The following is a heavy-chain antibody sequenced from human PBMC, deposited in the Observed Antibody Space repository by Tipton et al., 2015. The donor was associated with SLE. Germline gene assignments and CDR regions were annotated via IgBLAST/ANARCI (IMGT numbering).Heavy chain of an antibody. V-gene: IGHV4-59*13. CDR1: GASTNTKY. D-gene: IGHD2/OR15-2a*01. Sequence: TLSLTCTVSGASTNTKYWTWIRQSPGKGLEWIGYANRNGGTKIKSSLERRVTISLDTSRSQFSLRLSSVTAADTAVYFCARSSSVRTLLWPTFAYWGQGTLVTVSS. J-gene: IGHJ4*02. CDR2: ANRNGGT. CDR3: ARSSSVRTLLWPTFAY.